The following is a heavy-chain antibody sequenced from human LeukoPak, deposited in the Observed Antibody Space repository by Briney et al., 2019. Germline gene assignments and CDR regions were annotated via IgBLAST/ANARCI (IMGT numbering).Heavy chain of an antibody. Sequence: GGSLRLSCAASGFTFSSSWMSWVRQAPGKGLEWVANIKQDGSEEYYMDSVKGRFTISRDNSKNTVHLQMNSLRAEGTAVYYCAKTIFGVTHAFDIWGQGTMVTVSS. V-gene: IGHV3-7*03. D-gene: IGHD3-3*01. CDR1: GFTFSSSW. CDR2: IKQDGSEE. J-gene: IGHJ3*02. CDR3: AKTIFGVTHAFDI.